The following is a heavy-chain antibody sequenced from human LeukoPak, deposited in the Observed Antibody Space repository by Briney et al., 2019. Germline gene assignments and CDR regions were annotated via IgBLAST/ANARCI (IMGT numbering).Heavy chain of an antibody. CDR2: IIPIFGTA. CDR1: GGTFSSYA. CDR3: AREDGHCSSTSCLYYFDY. J-gene: IGHJ4*02. V-gene: IGHV1-69*01. Sequence: ASVKVSCKASGGTFSSYAISWVRQAPGQGLEWMGGIIPIFGTANYAQKFQGRVTITADESTSTAYMELSSLRSEDTVVYYCAREDGHCSSTSCLYYFDYWGQGTLVTVSS. D-gene: IGHD2-2*03.